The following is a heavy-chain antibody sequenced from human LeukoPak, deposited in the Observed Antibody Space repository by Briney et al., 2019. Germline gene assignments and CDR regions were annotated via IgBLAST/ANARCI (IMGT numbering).Heavy chain of an antibody. D-gene: IGHD2-15*01. CDR1: GFTFSSYA. CDR3: ARTPGYYYYYMDV. Sequence: GGSLRLSCAASGFTFSSYAMSWVRQAPGKGLEWVANIKRDGSEKYYVDSVKGRFTISRDNAKNSLYLQMNSLRAEDTAVYYCARTPGYYYYYMDVWGKGTTVTVSS. V-gene: IGHV3-7*01. CDR2: IKRDGSEK. J-gene: IGHJ6*03.